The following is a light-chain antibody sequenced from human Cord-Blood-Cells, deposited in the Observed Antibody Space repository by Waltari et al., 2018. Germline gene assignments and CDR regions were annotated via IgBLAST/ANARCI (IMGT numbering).Light chain of an antibody. CDR2: AAS. CDR1: QSISSY. Sequence: DIQMTQSPSSLSASVGDRVTITCRASQSISSYLNWYQQKPGKAPKLLLYAASSLQSGVPSRFSSSGSGTDFTLTISSLQPEDFATYYCQQSYSTPLTFGGGTKVEIK. CDR3: QQSYSTPLT. J-gene: IGKJ4*01. V-gene: IGKV1-39*01.